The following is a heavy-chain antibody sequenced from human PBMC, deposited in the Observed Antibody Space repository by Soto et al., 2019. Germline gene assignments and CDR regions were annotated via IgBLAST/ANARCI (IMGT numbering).Heavy chain of an antibody. CDR3: ARCIVWSAPRLYYFVWYV. CDR2: IDHRGST. J-gene: IGHJ6*01. CDR1: GGSFSGYY. D-gene: IGHD1-26*01. V-gene: IGHV4-34*01. Sequence: QVQLQQWGAGLLKPAETLSLTCAVYGGSFSGYYWSWIRQPPGKGLEGIGEIDHRGSTNYNPALQSRVTSSLDTSQIQVSLMLASETAAYTGEYYCARCIVWSAPRLYYFVWYVLGQGTAVTLSS.